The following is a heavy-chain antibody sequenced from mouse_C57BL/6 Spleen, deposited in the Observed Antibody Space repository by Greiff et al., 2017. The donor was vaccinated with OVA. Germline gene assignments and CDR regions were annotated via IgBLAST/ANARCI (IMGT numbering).Heavy chain of an antibody. CDR1: GYAFSSSW. D-gene: IGHD2-3*01. V-gene: IGHV1-82*01. Sequence: VQLQQSGPELVKPGASVKISCKASGYAFSSSWMNWVKQRPGKGLEWIGRIYPGDGDTNYNGKFKGKATLTADKSSSTAYMQLRSLTSEDSAVYFCARDGYAMDYWGQGTSVTVSS. CDR2: IYPGDGDT. J-gene: IGHJ4*01. CDR3: ARDGYAMDY.